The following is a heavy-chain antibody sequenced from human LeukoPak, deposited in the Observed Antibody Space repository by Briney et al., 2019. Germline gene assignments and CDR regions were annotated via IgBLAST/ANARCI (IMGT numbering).Heavy chain of an antibody. V-gene: IGHV4-34*01. CDR3: ARGVRGVIITNHPFDY. CDR2: INHSGST. D-gene: IGHD3-10*01. J-gene: IGHJ4*02. CDR1: GGSINSGGYY. Sequence: PSETLSLTCTVSGGSINSGGYYWSWIRQPPGKGLEWIGEINHSGSTNYNPSLKSRVTISVDTSKNQFSLKLSSVTAADTAVYYCARGVRGVIITNHPFDYWGQGTLVTVSS.